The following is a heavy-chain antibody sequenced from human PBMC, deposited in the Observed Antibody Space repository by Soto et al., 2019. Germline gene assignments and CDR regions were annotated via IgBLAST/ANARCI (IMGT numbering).Heavy chain of an antibody. V-gene: IGHV1-69*01. CDR3: ARVVAAAGNWFDP. Sequence: QVQLVQSGAEVKKPGSSVKVSCKASGGTFSSYAISWVRQAPGQGLAWMGGSIPIFGTANYAQKFQGRVKITPDESTSTAYMELSSLRSEDTAVYYFARVVAAAGNWFDPWGQGTLVTDSS. CDR1: GGTFSSYA. CDR2: SIPIFGTA. D-gene: IGHD6-13*01. J-gene: IGHJ5*02.